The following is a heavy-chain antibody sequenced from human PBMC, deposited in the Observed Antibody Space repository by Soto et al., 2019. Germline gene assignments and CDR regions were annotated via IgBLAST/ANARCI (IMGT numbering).Heavy chain of an antibody. D-gene: IGHD2-15*01. J-gene: IGHJ4*02. Sequence: QVQLVQSGAEVKKPGASVKVSCKPAGYGFSSYVLHWVRQAPGQGLEWMGWINADNGDTKYSQKFQDRVTSTRDTTASIAYMELSRLRAEDTAVYYSARETGSALRVEPANFEYGGQGTLVTVSS. CDR3: ARETGSALRVEPANFEY. CDR2: INADNGDT. V-gene: IGHV1-3*01. CDR1: GYGFSSYV.